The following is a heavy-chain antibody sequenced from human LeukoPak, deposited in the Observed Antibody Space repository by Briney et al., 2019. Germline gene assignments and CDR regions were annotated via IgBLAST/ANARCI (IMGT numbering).Heavy chain of an antibody. J-gene: IGHJ6*04. CDR1: GYTFTSYG. CDR3: ARASSTTTLYCYYYGMDV. CDR2: ISAYYGNT. V-gene: IGHV1-18*04. Sequence: ASVKVSCKASGYTFTSYGISWVRQAPGQGLEWMGGISAYYGNTNYAQKLQGRVTMTTDRSTITAYIELRSLRSDDTAVYYCARASSTTTLYCYYYGMDVWGKGTTVTVSS. D-gene: IGHD4-17*01.